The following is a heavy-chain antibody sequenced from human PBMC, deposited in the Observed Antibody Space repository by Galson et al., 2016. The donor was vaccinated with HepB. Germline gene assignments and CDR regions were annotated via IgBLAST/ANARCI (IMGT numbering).Heavy chain of an antibody. J-gene: IGHJ6*02. CDR1: GYTFTSYY. Sequence: SVKVSCKASGYTFTSYYIHWVRQAPGQGLEWMGIINPNDHSTSYAQKFQGRVTMTRDTSTSTVYMELSSLRSEDTAVYFCARFGGDHTSDFYGMDLWGQGTTVTVSS. CDR2: INPNDHST. CDR3: ARFGGDHTSDFYGMDL. V-gene: IGHV1-46*01. D-gene: IGHD2-21*02.